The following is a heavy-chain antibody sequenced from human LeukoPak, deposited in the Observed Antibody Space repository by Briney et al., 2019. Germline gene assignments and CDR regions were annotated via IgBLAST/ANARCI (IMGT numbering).Heavy chain of an antibody. V-gene: IGHV3-66*01. D-gene: IGHD1-1*01. J-gene: IGHJ4*02. Sequence: QPGGSLRLSCAASGFTFSSYAMSWVRQAPGKGLEWVSVIYSGGTTYYADSVKGRFTISRDNSKNTLYLQMNSLRAEDTAVYYCARTTTFAPHFDYWGQGTLVTVSS. CDR1: GFTFSSYA. CDR2: IYSGGTT. CDR3: ARTTTFAPHFDY.